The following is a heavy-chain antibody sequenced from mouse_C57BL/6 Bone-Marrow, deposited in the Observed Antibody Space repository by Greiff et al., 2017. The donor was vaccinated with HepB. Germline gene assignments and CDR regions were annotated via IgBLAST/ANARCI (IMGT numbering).Heavy chain of an antibody. Sequence: QVQLQQPGAELVRPGTSVKLSCKASGYTFTSYWMHWVKQRPGQGLEWIGVIDPSDSYTNYNHKFKGKATMTVDTSSSTAYMQLSSLTAEDSAVYYCARNTDFGWFAFGGQGPGVTVTA. V-gene: IGHV1-59*01. J-gene: IGHJ3*01. CDR3: ARNTDFGWFAF. CDR1: GYTFTSYW. CDR2: IDPSDSYT. D-gene: IGHD1-1*01.